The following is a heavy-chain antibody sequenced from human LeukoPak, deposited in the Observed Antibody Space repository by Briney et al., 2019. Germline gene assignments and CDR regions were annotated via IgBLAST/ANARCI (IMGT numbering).Heavy chain of an antibody. CDR2: IYHSGST. Sequence: SETLSLTCAVYGGSFSSNYWSWIRQPPGKGLEWIGYIYHSGSTSYNPSLKSRVTISLDTSKKHFSLKLSSVTAADTAIYYCVRGHLVGGWFKYDAFDIWGQGTMVTVSS. D-gene: IGHD6-19*01. CDR3: VRGHLVGGWFKYDAFDI. J-gene: IGHJ3*02. V-gene: IGHV4-59*01. CDR1: GGSFSSNY.